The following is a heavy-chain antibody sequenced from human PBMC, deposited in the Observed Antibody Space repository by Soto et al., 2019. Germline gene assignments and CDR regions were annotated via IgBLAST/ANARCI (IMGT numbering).Heavy chain of an antibody. CDR2: IYYSGST. CDR3: ARDRKFFFDP. V-gene: IGHV4-39*07. CDR1: GGSISSSTYY. Sequence: SETLSLTCTVSGGSISSSTYYWGWIRQPPGKGLEWIGSIYYSGSTNYNPSLKSRVTISVDTSKNQFSLKLSSVTAADTAVYYCARDRKFFFDPWGQGTLVTVSS. J-gene: IGHJ5*02.